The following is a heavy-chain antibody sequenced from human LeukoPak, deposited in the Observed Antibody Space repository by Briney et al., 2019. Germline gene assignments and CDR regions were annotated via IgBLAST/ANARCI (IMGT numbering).Heavy chain of an antibody. D-gene: IGHD1-26*01. Sequence: ASVKVSCKVSGYTLTELSMHWVRQAPGKGLEWMGGFDPEDGETIYAQKFQGRVTMTEDTSTDTAYMELSSLRSEDTAVYYCETGPMRELPIAAVDYWGQGTLVTVSS. CDR2: FDPEDGET. J-gene: IGHJ4*02. V-gene: IGHV1-24*01. CDR1: GYTLTELS. CDR3: ETGPMRELPIAAVDY.